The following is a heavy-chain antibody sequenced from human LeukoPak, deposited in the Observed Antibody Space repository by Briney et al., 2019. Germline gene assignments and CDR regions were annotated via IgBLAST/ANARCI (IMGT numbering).Heavy chain of an antibody. CDR3: ARELTLHAFDI. V-gene: IGHV3-66*01. Sequence: GGSLRLSCAGTGITVSGNYMSWVRQAPGKGLEWVSVIYSGGSTYYADSVKGRFTIARDNSKNTLYLEVNSLRAEDTAVYYCARELTLHAFDIWGQGTMVTVSS. J-gene: IGHJ3*02. CDR1: GITVSGNY. CDR2: IYSGGST.